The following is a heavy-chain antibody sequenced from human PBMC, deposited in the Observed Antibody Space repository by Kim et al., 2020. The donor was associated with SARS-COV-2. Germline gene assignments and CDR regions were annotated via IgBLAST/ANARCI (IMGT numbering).Heavy chain of an antibody. Sequence: SADSVKGRFTISRDNAKNSLYLQMNSLRAEDTAVYYWARDSSSSLYGMDVWGQGTTVTVSS. J-gene: IGHJ6*02. CDR3: ARDSSSSLYGMDV. V-gene: IGHV3-11*04. D-gene: IGHD6-13*01.